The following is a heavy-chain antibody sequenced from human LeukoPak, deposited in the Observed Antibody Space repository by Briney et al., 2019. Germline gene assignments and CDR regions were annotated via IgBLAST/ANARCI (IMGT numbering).Heavy chain of an antibody. D-gene: IGHD2-2*01. CDR2: IKSKTDGGTT. Sequence: GGSLRLSCAASGFTFSNAWMSLVRQAPGKGLEWVGRIKSKTDGGTTDYAAPVKGRFTISRDDSKNTLYLQMNSLKTEDTAVYYCTTVVPAAKSYYFDYWGQGTLVTVSS. CDR1: GFTFSNAW. CDR3: TTVVPAAKSYYFDY. J-gene: IGHJ4*02. V-gene: IGHV3-15*01.